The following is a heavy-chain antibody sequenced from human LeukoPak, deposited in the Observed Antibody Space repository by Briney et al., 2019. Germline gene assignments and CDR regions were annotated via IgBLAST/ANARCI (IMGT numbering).Heavy chain of an antibody. CDR2: IIPILGIA. CDR3: ARDRPRNYYGSGSPYYGMDV. V-gene: IGHV1-69*04. Sequence: ASVTVSCKASGGTFSSYAISWVRQAPGQGLEWMGRIIPILGIANYAQKFQGRVTITADKSTSTAYMELSSLRSEDTAVYYCARDRPRNYYGSGSPYYGMDVWGQGTTVTVSS. CDR1: GGTFSSYA. D-gene: IGHD3-10*01. J-gene: IGHJ6*02.